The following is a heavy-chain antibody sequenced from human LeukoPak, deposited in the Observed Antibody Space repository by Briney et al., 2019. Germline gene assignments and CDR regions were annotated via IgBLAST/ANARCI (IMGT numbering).Heavy chain of an antibody. CDR1: GGSFSGYY. CDR2: INHSGST. J-gene: IGHJ4*02. V-gene: IGHV4-34*01. Sequence: PSETLSLTCAVYGGSFSGYYWSWISQPPGKGLEWIGEINHSGSTNYNPSLKSRVTISVDTSKNQFSLKLSSVTAADTAVYYCARGEVAVAGTDFDYWGQGTLLTVSS. D-gene: IGHD6-19*01. CDR3: ARGEVAVAGTDFDY.